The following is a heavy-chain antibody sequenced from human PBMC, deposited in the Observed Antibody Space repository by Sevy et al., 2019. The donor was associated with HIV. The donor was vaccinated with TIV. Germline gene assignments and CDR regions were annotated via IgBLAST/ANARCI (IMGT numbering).Heavy chain of an antibody. Sequence: SETLSLTCTVSGGSISSYYWSWIRQPPGKGLEWIGYIHYSGSTNYNPPLKSRVTISVDTSKNQFSLKLSSVTAADTAAYYCARDYGDSDAFDIWGQGTMVTVSS. J-gene: IGHJ3*02. CDR1: GGSISSYY. V-gene: IGHV4-59*01. CDR2: IHYSGST. D-gene: IGHD4-17*01. CDR3: ARDYGDSDAFDI.